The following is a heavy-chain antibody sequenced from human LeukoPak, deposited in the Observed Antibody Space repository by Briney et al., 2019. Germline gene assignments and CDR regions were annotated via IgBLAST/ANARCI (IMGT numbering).Heavy chain of an antibody. D-gene: IGHD2-15*01. Sequence: SETLSLTCAVYGGSFSGYYWSWIRQPPGKGPEWIGEINHSGSTNYNPSLKSRVTISVDTSKNQFSLKLSSVAAADTAVYYCARGLYCSGGSCYRLRGFDPWGQGTLVTVSS. CDR2: INHSGST. V-gene: IGHV4-34*01. CDR1: GGSFSGYY. CDR3: ARGLYCSGGSCYRLRGFDP. J-gene: IGHJ5*02.